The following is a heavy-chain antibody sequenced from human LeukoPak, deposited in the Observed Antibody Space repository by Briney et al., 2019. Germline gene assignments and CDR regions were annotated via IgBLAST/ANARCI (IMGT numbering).Heavy chain of an antibody. CDR3: ARGGGYNWFAP. Sequence: SETLSLTCAVYGGSFSGYYWTWIRQPPGKGLEWIGEINHSGSTNYNPSLKSRVTISVETSKNQFSLKLSSVTAAQTAVYYCARGGGYNWFAPWGLATLVTVYS. CDR1: GGSFSGYY. CDR2: INHSGST. J-gene: IGHJ5*02. V-gene: IGHV4-34*01.